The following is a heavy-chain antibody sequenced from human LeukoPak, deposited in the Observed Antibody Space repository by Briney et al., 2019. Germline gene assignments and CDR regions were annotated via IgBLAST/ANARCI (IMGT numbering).Heavy chain of an antibody. CDR1: GGSISSYY. V-gene: IGHV4-59*01. Sequence: SETLSLTCTVSGGSISSYYWSWIRQPPGKGLEWIGYIYYSGSTNYNPSLKSRVTISVDTSKDQFSLKLSSVTAADTAVYYCARASGSYLFDYWGQGTLVTVSS. D-gene: IGHD1-26*01. CDR3: ARASGSYLFDY. J-gene: IGHJ4*02. CDR2: IYYSGST.